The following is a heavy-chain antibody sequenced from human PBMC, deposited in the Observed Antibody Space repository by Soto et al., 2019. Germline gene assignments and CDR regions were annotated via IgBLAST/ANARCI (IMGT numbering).Heavy chain of an antibody. Sequence: SETLSLTCAVYGGSFSGYYWSWIRQPPGKGLEWIGEINHSGSTNYNPSLKSRVTISVDTSKNQFSLKLSSVTAADTAVYYCARGFGSGRTAYYYYYMDVWGKGTTVTVS. D-gene: IGHD3-10*01. CDR1: GGSFSGYY. CDR2: INHSGST. V-gene: IGHV4-34*01. J-gene: IGHJ6*03. CDR3: ARGFGSGRTAYYYYYMDV.